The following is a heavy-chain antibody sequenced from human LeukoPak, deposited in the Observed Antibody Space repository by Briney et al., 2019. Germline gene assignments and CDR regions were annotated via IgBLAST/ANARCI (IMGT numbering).Heavy chain of an antibody. CDR3: ARGVGLQRLDRYYFDY. CDR1: GGTFSSYA. Sequence: SVKVSCKASGGTFSSYAISWVRQAPGQGLEWMGGIIPIFGTANYAQKFQGRVTITADESTSTAYMELSSLRSEDTAVYYCARGVGLQRLDRYYFDYWGQGTLVTVSS. CDR2: IIPIFGTA. J-gene: IGHJ4*02. D-gene: IGHD5-18*01. V-gene: IGHV1-69*01.